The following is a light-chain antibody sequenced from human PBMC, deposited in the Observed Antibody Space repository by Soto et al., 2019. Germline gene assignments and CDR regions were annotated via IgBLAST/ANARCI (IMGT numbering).Light chain of an antibody. CDR3: QQYNSYPLT. CDR2: DAS. J-gene: IGKJ4*01. V-gene: IGKV1-5*01. Sequence: DIQMTKSPSTLSAFVGDRVTITCRASQSISSWLAWYQQKPGKAPKLLIYDASSLESGVPSRFSGSGSGTEFTLTISSLQPDDFATYYCQQYNSYPLTFGGGTKVEIK. CDR1: QSISSW.